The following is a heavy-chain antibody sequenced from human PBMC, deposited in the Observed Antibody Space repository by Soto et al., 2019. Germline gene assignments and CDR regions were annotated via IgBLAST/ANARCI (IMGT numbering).Heavy chain of an antibody. D-gene: IGHD1-26*01. CDR2: ISGSGGST. CDR1: GLTFKSYA. Sequence: EVHLLESGGGLVQPGGSLRLSCAASGLTFKSYAMSWVRQAPGKGLDLVSGISGSGGSTDYADSVQGRFTISRDNSKNPLYLQMNRLGVEDTALYYGAKGQYSGVAGGLEYGGKGTLDTVSS. J-gene: IGHJ4*02. V-gene: IGHV3-23*01. CDR3: AKGQYSGVAGGLEY.